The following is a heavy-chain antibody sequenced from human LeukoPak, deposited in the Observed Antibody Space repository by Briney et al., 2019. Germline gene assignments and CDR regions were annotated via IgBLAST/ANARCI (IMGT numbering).Heavy chain of an antibody. CDR2: ISAYNGNT. Sequence: GASAKVSCKASGYTFTSYGISWVRQAPGQGLEWMGWISAYNGNTNYAQKLQGRVTMTTDTSTSTAYMELRSLRSDDTAVYYCARDGVRGAYYDFWSGYTSRYYYYMDVWGKGTTVTVSS. V-gene: IGHV1-18*01. D-gene: IGHD3-3*01. CDR3: ARDGVRGAYYDFWSGYTSRYYYYMDV. CDR1: GYTFTSYG. J-gene: IGHJ6*03.